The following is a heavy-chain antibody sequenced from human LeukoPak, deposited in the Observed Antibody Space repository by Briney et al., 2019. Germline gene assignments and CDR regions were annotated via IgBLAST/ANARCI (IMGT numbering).Heavy chain of an antibody. CDR3: AKDRVSVTTVMHV. D-gene: IGHD4-17*01. CDR1: GFTFDDYA. Sequence: GGSLRLSCEASGFTFDDYAMHWVRLAPGKGLEWVSGMNWNSASIGYADSVKGRFTISRDSAKNSLYLHMNNLRVEDTALYYCAKDRVSVTTVMHVWGQGTTVTVSS. V-gene: IGHV3-9*01. J-gene: IGHJ6*02. CDR2: MNWNSASI.